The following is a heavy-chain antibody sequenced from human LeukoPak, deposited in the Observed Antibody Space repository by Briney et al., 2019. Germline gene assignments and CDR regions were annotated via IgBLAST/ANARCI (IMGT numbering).Heavy chain of an antibody. D-gene: IGHD6-13*01. CDR1: GYTFTSYG. V-gene: IGHV1-8*03. J-gene: IGHJ6*03. CDR3: ARGYSSPWTYFYYYMDV. Sequence: APVKVSCKASGYTFTSYGISWVRQATGQGLEWMAWMNPNSGNTGYAQKFQGRVTITKNTSINTAYMELSSLRSEDTTVYYCARGYSSPWTYFYYYMDVWGKGTTVTVSS. CDR2: MNPNSGNT.